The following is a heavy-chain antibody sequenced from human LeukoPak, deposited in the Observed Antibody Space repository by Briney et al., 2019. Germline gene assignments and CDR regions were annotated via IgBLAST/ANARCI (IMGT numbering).Heavy chain of an antibody. D-gene: IGHD6-19*01. V-gene: IGHV3-48*01. Sequence: GGSLRLSCAASGFTFSSYSMNWVRQAPGKGLEWVSYISSSSSTIYYADSVKGRFTISRDNAKNSLYLQMNSLRAEDTAVYYCAKVGVGSSGWYISPPYYYYGMDVWGQGTTVTVSS. J-gene: IGHJ6*02. CDR2: ISSSSSTI. CDR1: GFTFSSYS. CDR3: AKVGVGSSGWYISPPYYYYGMDV.